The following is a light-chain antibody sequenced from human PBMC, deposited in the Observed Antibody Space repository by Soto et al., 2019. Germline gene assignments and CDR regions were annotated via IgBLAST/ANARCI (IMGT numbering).Light chain of an antibody. Sequence: DIGLTQSPGTVSLSPGERATLSCRASQSVSNNYLAWYQQKPGQAPRLLIYGASNRATGIPDRFSGSGSGTDFTLTISRLEPEDFAVYYCQQYGSPGTFGQGTKVDIK. V-gene: IGKV3-20*01. CDR2: GAS. CDR1: QSVSNNY. CDR3: QQYGSPGT. J-gene: IGKJ1*01.